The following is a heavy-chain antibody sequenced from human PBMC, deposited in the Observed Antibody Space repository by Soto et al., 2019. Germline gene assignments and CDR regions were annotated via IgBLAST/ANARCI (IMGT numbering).Heavy chain of an antibody. J-gene: IGHJ6*02. D-gene: IGHD3-22*01. CDR2: IIPVFGIV. CDR3: ATGRIVVVGSRAYYGMDV. V-gene: IGHV1-69*19. CDR1: GGTLSNSA. Sequence: QLQLAQSGADVKKAGSSVKVSCKASGGTLSNSAFSWVRQAPGQGLEWMGGIIPVFGIVHYAQKLQDRVTFTADESTSTAYMELRSLRSEDTAVYFCATGRIVVVGSRAYYGMDVWGQGTTVTV.